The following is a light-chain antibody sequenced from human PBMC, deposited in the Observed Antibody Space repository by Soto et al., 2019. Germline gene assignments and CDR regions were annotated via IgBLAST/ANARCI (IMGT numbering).Light chain of an antibody. CDR2: GAS. J-gene: IGKJ1*01. V-gene: IGKV3-20*01. Sequence: EIVLTQSPGTLSLSPGERATLSCRASQSVSSSYLAWYQQKPGQAPRLLIYGASSRATGIPDRFSGSGSGTDFTLTISRLEPXDXAVYYCQQYGSSPWTFG. CDR1: QSVSSSY. CDR3: QQYGSSPWT.